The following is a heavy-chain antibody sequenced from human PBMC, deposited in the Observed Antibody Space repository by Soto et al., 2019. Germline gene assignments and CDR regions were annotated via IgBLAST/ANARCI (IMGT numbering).Heavy chain of an antibody. Sequence: GGSLRLSCAASGFTFSDYYMSWIRQAPGKGLEWVSYISSSSSYTNYADSVRGRFTISRDNAKNSLYLQMNGLRAEDTAVYYCARDRGIVGAGAYYYGMDVWGQGTTVTVSS. V-gene: IGHV3-11*06. J-gene: IGHJ6*02. CDR1: GFTFSDYY. CDR2: ISSSSSYT. D-gene: IGHD1-26*01. CDR3: ARDRGIVGAGAYYYGMDV.